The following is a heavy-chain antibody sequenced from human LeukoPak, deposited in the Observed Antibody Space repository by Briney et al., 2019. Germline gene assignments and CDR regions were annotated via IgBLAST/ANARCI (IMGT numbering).Heavy chain of an antibody. D-gene: IGHD3-22*01. J-gene: IGHJ5*02. Sequence: PGGSLRLSCAASGFTFSSYSMNWVRQAPGKGLEWVSSISSSSSYIYYADSVKGRFTISRDNSKNTLYLQMNSLRAEDTAVYYCAREALGPHYYPNWFDPWGQGTLVTVSS. V-gene: IGHV3-21*01. CDR1: GFTFSSYS. CDR2: ISSSSSYI. CDR3: AREALGPHYYPNWFDP.